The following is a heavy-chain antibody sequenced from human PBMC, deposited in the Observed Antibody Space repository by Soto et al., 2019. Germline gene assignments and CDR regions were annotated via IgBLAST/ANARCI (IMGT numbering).Heavy chain of an antibody. CDR3: AKDSSSGWYSAFDI. Sequence: GGSLRLSCAASGFTFDDYAMHWVRQAPGKGLEWVSGISWNSGSIGYADSVKGRFTISRDNAKNSLYLQMNSLRAEDTALYYCAKDSSSGWYSAFDIWGQGTMVTVSS. J-gene: IGHJ3*02. D-gene: IGHD6-19*01. V-gene: IGHV3-9*01. CDR2: ISWNSGSI. CDR1: GFTFDDYA.